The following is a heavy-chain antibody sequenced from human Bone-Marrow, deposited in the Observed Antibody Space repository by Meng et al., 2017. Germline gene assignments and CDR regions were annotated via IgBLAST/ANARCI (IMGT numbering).Heavy chain of an antibody. J-gene: IGHJ3*02. Sequence: GESLKISCAVSGVTFSGSDIHWVRQASGKGLEWVGRISSKVNSFATAYPASVKGRFTISRDDSKNTAYLQMNSLITEDTALYYCTMYSSGHIWGQGTMVTVSS. V-gene: IGHV3-73*01. CDR3: TMYSSGHI. CDR1: GVTFSGSD. D-gene: IGHD6-19*01. CDR2: ISSKVNSFAT.